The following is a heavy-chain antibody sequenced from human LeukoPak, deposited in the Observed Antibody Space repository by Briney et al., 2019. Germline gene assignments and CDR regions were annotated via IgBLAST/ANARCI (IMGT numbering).Heavy chain of an antibody. J-gene: IGHJ4*02. CDR3: VKDPYSSSWYYFDY. V-gene: IGHV3-64D*06. D-gene: IGHD6-13*01. CDR1: GFTFSTHA. CDR2: ISSNGGST. Sequence: PGGSLRLSCSASGFTFSTHAMHWVRQAPGKGVEHVSGISSNGGSTYYADSVKGRFTISRDNPKNTLYLQMNSLRAEDTAVYYCVKDPYSSSWYYFDYWGQGTLVTVSS.